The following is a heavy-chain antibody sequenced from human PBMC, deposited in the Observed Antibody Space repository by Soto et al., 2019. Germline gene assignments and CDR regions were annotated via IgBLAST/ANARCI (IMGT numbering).Heavy chain of an antibody. D-gene: IGHD6-13*01. CDR1: GFTVSSNY. Sequence: SLRLSCAASGFTVSSNYMSWVRQAPGKGLEWVSVIYSGGSTYYADSVKGRFTISRDNSKNTLYLQMNSLRAEDTAVYYCASEAAAGHYYYYGMDVWGQGTTVTVSS. CDR2: IYSGGST. V-gene: IGHV3-53*01. CDR3: ASEAAAGHYYYYGMDV. J-gene: IGHJ6*02.